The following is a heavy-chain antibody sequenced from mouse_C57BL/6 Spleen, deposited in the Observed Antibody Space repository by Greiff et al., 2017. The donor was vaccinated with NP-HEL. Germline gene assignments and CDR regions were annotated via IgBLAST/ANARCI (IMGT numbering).Heavy chain of an antibody. CDR2: IRNKANGYTT. V-gene: IGHV7-3*01. D-gene: IGHD1-1*01. CDR1: GFTFTDYY. CDR3: ARILSYYYGSSLYWYFDV. J-gene: IGHJ1*03. Sequence: VESGGGLVQPGGSLSLSCAASGFTFTDYYMSWVRQPPGKALEWLGFIRNKANGYTTEYSASVKGRFTISRDNSQSILYLQMNALRAEDSATYYCARILSYYYGSSLYWYFDVWGTGTTVTVSS.